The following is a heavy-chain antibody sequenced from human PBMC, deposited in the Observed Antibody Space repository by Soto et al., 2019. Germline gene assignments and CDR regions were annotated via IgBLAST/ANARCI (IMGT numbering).Heavy chain of an antibody. CDR1: WASFSSNIAA. J-gene: IGHJ4*02. V-gene: IGHV6-1*01. CDR2: TYYRSKWYR. Sequence: PSQPLSRNCASSWASFSSNIAACNWIRQSPSRGLEWLGRTYYRSKWYRDYAVSVKSRITINPDTSKNQFSLQLHSVTPEDTAVYYCARGDTSGWSRGGFDYWGQGTRGTV. D-gene: IGHD6-19*01. CDR3: ARGDTSGWSRGGFDY.